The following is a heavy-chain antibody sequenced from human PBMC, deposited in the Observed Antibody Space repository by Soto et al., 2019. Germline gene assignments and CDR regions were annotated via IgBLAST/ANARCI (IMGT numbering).Heavy chain of an antibody. CDR2: IIPIFGTA. V-gene: IGHV1-69*13. D-gene: IGHD3-3*01. CDR3: ARTPPRALEWLFNRYNWFDP. CDR1: GGTFSSYA. J-gene: IGHJ5*02. Sequence: ASVKVSCKAAGGTFSSYAISWVRQAPGQGLEWMGGIIPIFGTANYAQKFQGRVTITADESTSTAYMELSSLRSEDTAVYYCARTPPRALEWLFNRYNWFDPWGQGTMVTVSS.